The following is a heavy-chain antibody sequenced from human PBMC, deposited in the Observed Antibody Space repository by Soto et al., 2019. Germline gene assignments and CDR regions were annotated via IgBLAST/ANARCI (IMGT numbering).Heavy chain of an antibody. Sequence: QVQLVQSGAEVKKPGSSVKVSCKASGGTFSSYTISWVRQAPGQGLEWMGRIIPILGKANYAQKFQGRVTITADKSTSTAYMELSSLRSEDTAVYYCAREAVEQLISSYYYYMDVWGKGTTVTVSS. CDR3: AREAVEQLISSYYYYMDV. J-gene: IGHJ6*03. CDR2: IIPILGKA. V-gene: IGHV1-69*08. CDR1: GGTFSSYT. D-gene: IGHD3-16*01.